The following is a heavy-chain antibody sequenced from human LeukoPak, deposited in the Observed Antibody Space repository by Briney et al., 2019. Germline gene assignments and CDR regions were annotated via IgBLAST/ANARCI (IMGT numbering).Heavy chain of an antibody. CDR1: GGSINSYY. Sequence: SETLSLTCTVSGGSINSYYWSWIRQPAGKGLEWIGRIYTSGSTNYNPSLKSRVTMSVDTSKNQFSLKLSSVTAADTAVYYCARDKNYYGSGMPFDIWGQGTMVTVSS. D-gene: IGHD3-10*01. CDR3: ARDKNYYGSGMPFDI. J-gene: IGHJ3*02. V-gene: IGHV4-4*07. CDR2: IYTSGST.